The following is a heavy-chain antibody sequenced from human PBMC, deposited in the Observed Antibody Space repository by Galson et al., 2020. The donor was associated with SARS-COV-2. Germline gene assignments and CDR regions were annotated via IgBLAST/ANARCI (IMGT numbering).Heavy chain of an antibody. J-gene: IGHJ5*02. CDR2: VLNSGTT. D-gene: IGHD6-19*01. CDR1: GGSIRSSNYY. V-gene: IGHV4-39*07. CDR3: ARDATSSGWYDWFDP. Sequence: SETLSLTCTVSGGSIRSSNYYWGWIRQPPGKGLEWIGSVLNSGTTHYSPSLQSRVTISVDTSKNQFSLNLNSVTAADTAMYYCARDATSSGWYDWFDPWGQGTLVTVAS.